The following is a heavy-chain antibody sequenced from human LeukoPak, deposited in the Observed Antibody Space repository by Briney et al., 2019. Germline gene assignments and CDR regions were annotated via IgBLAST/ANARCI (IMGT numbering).Heavy chain of an antibody. CDR3: AREGRLYDRGHYSVFAAFDI. V-gene: IGHV1-69*13. CDR1: GGTFSNSA. D-gene: IGHD3-22*01. J-gene: IGHJ3*02. Sequence: SVKVSCKASGGTFSNSAISWVRQAPGQGLEWVGQVIPIYGAANYAHRFQDRVTITSDESTSTASMELSSLTSEDTAMYYCAREGRLYDRGHYSVFAAFDIWDQGTMVTVSS. CDR2: VIPIYGAA.